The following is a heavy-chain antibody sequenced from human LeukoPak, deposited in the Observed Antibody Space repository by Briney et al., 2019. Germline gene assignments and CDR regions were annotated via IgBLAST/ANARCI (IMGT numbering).Heavy chain of an antibody. D-gene: IGHD2-2*01. V-gene: IGHV3-69-1*01. Sequence: GGSLRLSCAASGFTFSDYYMNWVRQAPGKGLEWVSSISSSSTIYYADSVKGRFTISRDNAKNSLYLQMNSLRAEDTAVYYCARYGIVVVPAARRDYYYYGMDVWGKGTTVTVSS. CDR3: ARYGIVVVPAARRDYYYYGMDV. J-gene: IGHJ6*04. CDR2: ISSSSTI. CDR1: GFTFSDYY.